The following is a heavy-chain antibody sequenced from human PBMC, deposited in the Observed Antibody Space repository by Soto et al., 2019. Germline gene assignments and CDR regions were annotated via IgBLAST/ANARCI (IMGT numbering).Heavy chain of an antibody. Sequence: QVQLQQWGAGLLKPSETLSLTCAVYGGSFSDYYWSWIRQPPGKGLGWIGEINHSGSTNYNPSLKRRITISVDTSKNQFSLKLSSVTGADTAGYYCARRWDYYYSRGDAFDIWGQGTMVTVSS. V-gene: IGHV4-34*01. CDR2: INHSGST. D-gene: IGHD3-22*01. CDR3: ARRWDYYYSRGDAFDI. CDR1: GGSFSDYY. J-gene: IGHJ3*02.